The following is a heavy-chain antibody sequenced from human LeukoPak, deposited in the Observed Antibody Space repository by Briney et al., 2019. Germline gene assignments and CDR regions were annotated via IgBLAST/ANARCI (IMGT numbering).Heavy chain of an antibody. J-gene: IGHJ3*02. V-gene: IGHV3-49*03. CDR3: TRDRPGFDPLLYDAFDI. CDR2: IRSKAYGGTT. D-gene: IGHD3-9*01. CDR1: GFTFGDYA. Sequence: PGGSLRLSCTASGFTFGDYAMSWFRQAPGKGLEWVGFIRSKAYGGTTEYAASVKGRFTISRDDSKSIAYLQMNSLKTEDTAVYYCTRDRPGFDPLLYDAFDISSQGTMVTVSS.